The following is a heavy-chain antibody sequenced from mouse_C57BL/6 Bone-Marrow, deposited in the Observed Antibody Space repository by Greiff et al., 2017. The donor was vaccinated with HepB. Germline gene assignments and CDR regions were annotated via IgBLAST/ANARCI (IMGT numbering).Heavy chain of an antibody. CDR2: INPSNGGT. D-gene: IGHD1-1*01. Sequence: QVQLQQPGTELVKPGASVKLSCKASGYTFTSYWMHWVKQRPGQGLEWIGNINPSNGGTNYNEKFKSKATLTVDKSSSTAYMQLSSLTAEDSAVYYCAREPTTVVAVDYWGQGTSVTVSS. CDR3: AREPTTVVAVDY. CDR1: GYTFTSYW. J-gene: IGHJ4*01. V-gene: IGHV1-53*01.